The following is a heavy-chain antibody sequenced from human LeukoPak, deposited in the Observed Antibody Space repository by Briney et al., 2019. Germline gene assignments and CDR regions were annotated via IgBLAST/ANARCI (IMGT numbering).Heavy chain of an antibody. V-gene: IGHV4-61*02. CDR2: IYTSGST. Sequence: SETLSLTCTVSGGSISTGTYYWSWIRQPAGKGLEWIGRIYTSGSTNYNPSLKSRVTISEDTSKNQFSLKLNSVTAADTAVYYCARGDYYGSGSYYNSAFDIWGQGTMVTVSS. D-gene: IGHD3-10*01. CDR1: GGSISTGTYY. CDR3: ARGDYYGSGSYYNSAFDI. J-gene: IGHJ3*02.